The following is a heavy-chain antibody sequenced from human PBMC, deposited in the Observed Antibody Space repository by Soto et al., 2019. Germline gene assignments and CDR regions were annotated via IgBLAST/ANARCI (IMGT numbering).Heavy chain of an antibody. Sequence: EVQLLESGGGLVQPGGSLRLSCAASGFTFSSYAMSWVRQAPGKGLEWVSAISGSGGSTYYADSVKGRFTISRDNSKNPLYLQMNRQRAEDTAVYYCARRPGWLAVAGTDAFDIWGQGTMVTVSS. V-gene: IGHV3-23*01. D-gene: IGHD6-19*01. CDR2: ISGSGGST. CDR3: ARRPGWLAVAGTDAFDI. CDR1: GFTFSSYA. J-gene: IGHJ3*02.